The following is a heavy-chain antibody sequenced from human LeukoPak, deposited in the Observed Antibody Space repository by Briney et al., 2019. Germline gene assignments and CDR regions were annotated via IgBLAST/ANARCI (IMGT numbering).Heavy chain of an antibody. CDR1: GGSISGYY. CDR2: IHYSGST. J-gene: IGHJ4*02. D-gene: IGHD3-22*01. CDR3: ARALRYDSSGYYYFDY. Sequence: SETLSLTCTVSGGSISGYYWSWIRQPPGKGLEWIGNIHYSGSTNYNPSLKSRVTISVDTSENQFSLKLSSVTAADTAVYYCARALRYDSSGYYYFDYWGQGTLVTVSS. V-gene: IGHV4-59*01.